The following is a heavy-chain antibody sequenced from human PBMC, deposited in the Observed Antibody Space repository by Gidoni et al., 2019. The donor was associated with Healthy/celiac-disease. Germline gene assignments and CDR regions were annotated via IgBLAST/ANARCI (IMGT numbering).Heavy chain of an antibody. CDR1: GGAFSGYY. CDR3: ARGLGYYGSGSYRYYYYGMDV. CDR2: IKHRGST. V-gene: IGHV4-34*01. J-gene: IGHJ6*02. D-gene: IGHD3-10*01. Sequence: QVQLQQWGAGLLKPSETLSLTCAVYGGAFSGYYGSGIRQPPGKGLEWIGEIKHRGSTNYNPSLKSRVTISVDTSKNQFSLKLRSVTAADTAVYYCARGLGYYGSGSYRYYYYGMDVWGQGTTVTVSS.